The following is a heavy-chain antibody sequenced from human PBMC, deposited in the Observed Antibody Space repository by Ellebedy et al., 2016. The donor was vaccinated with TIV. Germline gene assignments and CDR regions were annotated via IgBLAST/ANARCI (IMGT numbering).Heavy chain of an antibody. CDR2: IRSKAYGGTT. Sequence: GESLKISCTASGFTFGDYAMSWFRQAPGKGLEWVGFIRSKAYGGTTEYAASVKGRFTISRDDSKSIAYLQMNSLKTEDTAVYYCTRLYSGYDSYWGQGTLVTVSS. J-gene: IGHJ4*02. D-gene: IGHD5-12*01. V-gene: IGHV3-49*03. CDR1: GFTFGDYA. CDR3: TRLYSGYDSY.